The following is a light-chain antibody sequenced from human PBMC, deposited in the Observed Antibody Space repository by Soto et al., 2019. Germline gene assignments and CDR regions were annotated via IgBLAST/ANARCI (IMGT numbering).Light chain of an antibody. CDR3: QQYGSSGT. CDR1: QSVSNNY. Sequence: EIVLTQSPGTLSLSPGERATLSCRASQSVSNNYLAWYQQKPGQAPGLLIYGASNRATGIPDRFSGSGSGTDFTLTISRLEPEDVAVYYCQQYGSSGTFGQGTKVEIK. CDR2: GAS. V-gene: IGKV3-20*01. J-gene: IGKJ1*01.